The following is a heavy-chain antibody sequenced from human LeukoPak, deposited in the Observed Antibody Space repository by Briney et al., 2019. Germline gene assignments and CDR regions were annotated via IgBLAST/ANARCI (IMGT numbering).Heavy chain of an antibody. CDR2: IYSGGNT. D-gene: IGHD3-3*02. CDR1: GFTLSTYY. J-gene: IGHJ2*01. CDR3: ARVGDHFHWNLDA. Sequence: GGSLTLSCAASGFTLSTYYMNWARQAPGKGLEWVSIIYSGGNTYYADSVKGRFTISRDTSKNTLSLQMNSLRAEDTAVYFCARVGDHFHWNLDAWGRGTLVTVSS. V-gene: IGHV3-53*01.